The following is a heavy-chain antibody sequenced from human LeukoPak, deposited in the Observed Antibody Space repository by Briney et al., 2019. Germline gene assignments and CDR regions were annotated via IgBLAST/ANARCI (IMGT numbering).Heavy chain of an antibody. CDR3: ARDLLGGDFDY. Sequence: SQTLSFTCTVPVGSISSGDSYWGRFRLPPGTVPAGIRYFFYSGSTYYNPSLKSRVTISVDASKNQFSLKLSSVTAADTAVYYCARDLLGGDFDYWGQGTLVTVSS. CDR1: VGSISSGDSY. J-gene: IGHJ4*02. V-gene: IGHV4-30-4*01. D-gene: IGHD2/OR15-2a*01. CDR2: FFYSGST.